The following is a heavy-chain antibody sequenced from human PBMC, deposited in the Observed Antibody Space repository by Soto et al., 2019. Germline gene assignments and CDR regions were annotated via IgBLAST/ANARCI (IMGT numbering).Heavy chain of an antibody. Sequence: GGSLRLSCAASGFTFSSYSMNWVRQAPGKGLDWVSSISSSSSYIYYADSVKGRFTISRDNAKNSLYLQMNSLRAEDTAVYYCARRDTAMATIDYWGQGTLVTVSS. CDR2: ISSSSSYI. V-gene: IGHV3-21*01. D-gene: IGHD5-18*01. CDR3: ARRDTAMATIDY. CDR1: GFTFSSYS. J-gene: IGHJ4*02.